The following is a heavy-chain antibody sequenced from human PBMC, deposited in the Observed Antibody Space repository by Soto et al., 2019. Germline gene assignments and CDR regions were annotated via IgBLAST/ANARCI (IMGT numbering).Heavy chain of an antibody. CDR3: ASNYFDY. CDR1: GFTFSSYA. J-gene: IGHJ4*02. V-gene: IGHV3-30-3*01. Sequence: GGSLRLSCAASGFTFSSYAMHWVRQAPGKGLEWVAVISYDGSNKYYADSVKGRFTISRDNSKNTLYLQMNSLRAEDTAVYYCASNYFDYWGQGTLVTVSS. CDR2: ISYDGSNK.